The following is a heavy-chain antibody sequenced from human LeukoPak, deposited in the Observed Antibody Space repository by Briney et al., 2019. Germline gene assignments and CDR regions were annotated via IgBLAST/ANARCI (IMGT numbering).Heavy chain of an antibody. V-gene: IGHV3-53*01. CDR2: IYSGGST. CDR3: ARGYYFGSSGTPDAFDI. Sequence: PGGSLRLSCAASGFTFSSYAMSWVRQAPGKGLEWVSIIYSGGSTYYADSVKGRFTISRDISKNTLNLQMNSLRAEDTAVYYCARGYYFGSSGTPDAFDIWGQGTMVTVSS. CDR1: GFTFSSYA. J-gene: IGHJ3*02. D-gene: IGHD3-22*01.